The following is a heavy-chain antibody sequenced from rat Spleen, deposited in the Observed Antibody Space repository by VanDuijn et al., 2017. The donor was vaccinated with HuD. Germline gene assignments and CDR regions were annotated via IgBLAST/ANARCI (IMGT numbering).Heavy chain of an antibody. Sequence: GKGLEWVSSINTDGGSTYYPDSVKGRFTISRDNAENTLYLQMDSLRSEDTASYYCARHGLYNNYGWFAYWGQGTLVTVSS. D-gene: IGHD1-10*01. CDR2: INTDGGST. V-gene: IGHV5-58*01. J-gene: IGHJ3*01. CDR3: ARHGLYNNYGWFAY.